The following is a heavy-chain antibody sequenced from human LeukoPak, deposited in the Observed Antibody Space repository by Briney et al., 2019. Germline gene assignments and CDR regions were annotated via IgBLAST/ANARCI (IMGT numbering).Heavy chain of an antibody. Sequence: ASVKVSCKASGYTFTSYDINWVRQATGQGLEWMGWMNPNSGNTGYAQKFQGRVTMTRNTSISTAYMELSSLRSEDTAVYYCARASDITMVQNKHWFDPWGQGTLVTVSS. D-gene: IGHD3-10*01. CDR2: MNPNSGNT. CDR3: ARASDITMVQNKHWFDP. V-gene: IGHV1-8*01. CDR1: GYTFTSYD. J-gene: IGHJ5*02.